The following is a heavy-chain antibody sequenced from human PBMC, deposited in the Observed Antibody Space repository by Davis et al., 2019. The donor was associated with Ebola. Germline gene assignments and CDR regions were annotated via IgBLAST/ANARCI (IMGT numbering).Heavy chain of an antibody. Sequence: GESLKISCAASGFTFSSYAMHWVRQAPGKGLEWVAVISYDGSNKYYADSVKGRFTISRDNSKNTLYLQMNSLRAEDTAVYYCARDRYSSSWLYYYYGMDVWGQGTTVTVSS. CDR2: ISYDGSNK. D-gene: IGHD6-13*01. CDR1: GFTFSSYA. J-gene: IGHJ6*02. CDR3: ARDRYSSSWLYYYYGMDV. V-gene: IGHV3-30-3*01.